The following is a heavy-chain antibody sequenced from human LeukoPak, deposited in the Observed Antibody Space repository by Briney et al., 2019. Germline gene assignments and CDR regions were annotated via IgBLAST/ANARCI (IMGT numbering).Heavy chain of an antibody. J-gene: IGHJ6*02. V-gene: IGHV4-61*01. Sequence: SETLSLTCTVSGGSISSSSYYWGWIRQPPGKGLVWIGYIYYSGSTNYNPSLKTRVTISVDTSKNQFSLKLSSVTAADTAVYYCARDSLSPDYYYGMDVWGQGTTVTVS. D-gene: IGHD2-15*01. CDR1: GGSISSSSYY. CDR3: ARDSLSPDYYYGMDV. CDR2: IYYSGST.